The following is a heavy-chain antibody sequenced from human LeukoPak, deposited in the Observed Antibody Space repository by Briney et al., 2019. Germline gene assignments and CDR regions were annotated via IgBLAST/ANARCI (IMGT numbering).Heavy chain of an antibody. J-gene: IGHJ4*02. V-gene: IGHV1-18*01. D-gene: IGHD6-13*01. CDR2: ISAYNGNT. CDR3: ARVLGIAAEEYYFDY. Sequence: ASVKVSCKASGYTFTSYGISWVRQAPGQGLEWMGWISAYNGNTNYAQKLQGRVTMTTDTSTSTAYMELRSLRSDDTAVYYCARVLGIAAEEYYFDYWGQGTLVTVSS. CDR1: GYTFTSYG.